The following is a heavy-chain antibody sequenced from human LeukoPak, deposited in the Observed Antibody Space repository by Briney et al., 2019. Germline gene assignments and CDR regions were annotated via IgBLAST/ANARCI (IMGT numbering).Heavy chain of an antibody. CDR1: GGSFSGYY. J-gene: IGHJ3*02. V-gene: IGHV4-34*01. Sequence: PSETLSLTCAVYGGSFSGYYWSWIRQPPRKGLEWIGEINHSGSTNYNPSLKSRVTISVDTSKNQFSLKLSSVTAADTAVYYCARDDYGDFQGAFDIWGQGTMVTVSS. CDR2: INHSGST. D-gene: IGHD4-17*01. CDR3: ARDDYGDFQGAFDI.